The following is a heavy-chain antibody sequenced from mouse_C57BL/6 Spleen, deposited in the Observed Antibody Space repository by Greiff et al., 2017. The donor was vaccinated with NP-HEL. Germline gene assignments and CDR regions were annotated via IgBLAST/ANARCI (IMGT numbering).Heavy chain of an antibody. V-gene: IGHV5-17*01. CDR2: ISSGGSTI. J-gene: IGHJ1*03. Sequence: EVMLVESGGGLVKPGGSLKLSCAASGFTFSDYGMHWVRQAPEKGLEWVAYISSGGSTIYYADTVKGRFTISRDNAKNTLFLQMTSLRSEDTAMYYCARNDGYYGYFDVWGTGTTVTVSS. CDR1: GFTFSDYG. CDR3: ARNDGYYGYFDV. D-gene: IGHD2-3*01.